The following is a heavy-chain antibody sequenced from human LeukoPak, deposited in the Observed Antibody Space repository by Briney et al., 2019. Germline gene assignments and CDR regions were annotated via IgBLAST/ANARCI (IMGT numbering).Heavy chain of an antibody. D-gene: IGHD3-16*01. V-gene: IGHV4-39*07. CDR1: GGSISSSSYY. Sequence: SENLSLTCTVSGGSISSSSYYWGWIRQPPGKGLEWIGSIYYSGSTYYNPSLKGRVTISVDKSKNQFSLKLSSVTAADTAVYYCARDLGFPTGRRALDYWGQGTLVTVSS. J-gene: IGHJ4*02. CDR3: ARDLGFPTGRRALDY. CDR2: IYYSGST.